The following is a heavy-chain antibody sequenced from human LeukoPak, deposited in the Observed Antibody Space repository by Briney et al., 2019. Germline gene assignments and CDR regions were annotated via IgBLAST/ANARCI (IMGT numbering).Heavy chain of an antibody. CDR1: GYTLTELS. V-gene: IGHV1-24*01. J-gene: IGHJ4*02. CDR2: FDPEDGET. CDR3: ATGAYGDYVAD. Sequence: ASVKVSCKVSGYTLTELSMHWVRQAPGKGLEWMGGFDPEDGETIYAQKFQGRVTMTEDTTTDTSYMELSSLRSEDTAVYCCATGAYGDYVADWGQGTLVTVSS. D-gene: IGHD4-17*01.